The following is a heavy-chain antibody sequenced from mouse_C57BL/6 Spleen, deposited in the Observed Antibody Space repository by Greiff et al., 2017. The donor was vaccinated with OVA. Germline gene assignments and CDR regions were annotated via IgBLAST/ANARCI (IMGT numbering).Heavy chain of an antibody. J-gene: IGHJ3*01. Sequence: QVQLQQPGAELVMPGASVKLSCKASGYTFTSYWMHWVKQRPGQGLEWIGEIDPSDSYTNYNQKFKGKFTLTVDKSSSTAYMQLSSLTSEDSAVYYCARCGLYYGSSYGFAYWGQGTLVTVSA. D-gene: IGHD1-1*01. CDR1: GYTFTSYW. CDR2: IDPSDSYT. V-gene: IGHV1-69*01. CDR3: ARCGLYYGSSYGFAY.